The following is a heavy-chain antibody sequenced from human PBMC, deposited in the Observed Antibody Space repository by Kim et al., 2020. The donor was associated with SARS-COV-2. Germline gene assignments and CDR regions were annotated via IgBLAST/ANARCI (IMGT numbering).Heavy chain of an antibody. Sequence: ASVKVSCKASGYTFTSYAMNWVRQAPGQGLEWMGWINTNTGNPTYAQGFTGRFVFSLDTSVSTAYLQISSLKAEDTAVYYCARDRITMVRGVIIQYNWFDPWGQGTLVTVSS. CDR1: GYTFTSYA. V-gene: IGHV7-4-1*02. D-gene: IGHD3-10*01. CDR2: INTNTGNP. CDR3: ARDRITMVRGVIIQYNWFDP. J-gene: IGHJ5*02.